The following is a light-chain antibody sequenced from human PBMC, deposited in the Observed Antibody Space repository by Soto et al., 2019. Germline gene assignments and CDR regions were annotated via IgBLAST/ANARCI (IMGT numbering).Light chain of an antibody. J-gene: IGLJ3*02. Sequence: QSVLTQPASVSGSPGQSITISSTGTSSDVGGYNYVSWYQQHPGKVPKLMIYDVSNRPSGVSNRFSGSKSGNTASLTISGLQAEDEADYYCSSYTSSSTWVFGGGTKLTVL. CDR2: DVS. CDR1: SSDVGGYNY. V-gene: IGLV2-14*01. CDR3: SSYTSSSTWV.